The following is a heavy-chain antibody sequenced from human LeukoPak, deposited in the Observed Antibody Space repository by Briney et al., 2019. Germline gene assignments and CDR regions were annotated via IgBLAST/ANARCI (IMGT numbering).Heavy chain of an antibody. J-gene: IGHJ3*02. CDR2: IYYSGST. Sequence: SETLSLTCTVSGGSISSYYWSWIRQPPGKGLEWIGYIYYSGSTNYNPSLKSRVTISVDTSKNQFSLKLSSVTAADTAVYYCARNRRSYYGGNFAFDIWGQGTMVTVSS. D-gene: IGHD4-23*01. CDR3: ARNRRSYYGGNFAFDI. CDR1: GGSISSYY. V-gene: IGHV4-59*01.